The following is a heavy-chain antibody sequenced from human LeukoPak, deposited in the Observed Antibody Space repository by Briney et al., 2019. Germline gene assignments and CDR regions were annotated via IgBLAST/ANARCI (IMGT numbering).Heavy chain of an antibody. Sequence: SVKVSCKASGGTFSSYAISWVGQAPGQGLEWMGGIIPIFGTANYAQKFQGRVTITTDESTSTAYMELSSLRSEDTAVYYCARVYCSSTSCYPDYWGQGTLVTVSS. V-gene: IGHV1-69*05. CDR3: ARVYCSSTSCYPDY. J-gene: IGHJ4*02. D-gene: IGHD2-2*01. CDR2: IIPIFGTA. CDR1: GGTFSSYA.